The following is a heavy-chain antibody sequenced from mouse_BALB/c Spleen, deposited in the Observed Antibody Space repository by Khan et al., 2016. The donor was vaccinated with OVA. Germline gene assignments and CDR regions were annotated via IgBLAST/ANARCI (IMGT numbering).Heavy chain of an antibody. CDR3: ARNYDDDEGLAY. Sequence: VELVESGPGLVQPSQSLSITCTVSGFSLTSYGVHWVRQSPGKGLEWLGVIWSGGSTDYNAAFISRLSISKDNSKSQVFFKMNSLQANDSAIYYCARNYDDDEGLAYWGQGTLVTVSA. V-gene: IGHV2-2*02. J-gene: IGHJ3*01. D-gene: IGHD2-4*01. CDR2: IWSGGST. CDR1: GFSLTSYG.